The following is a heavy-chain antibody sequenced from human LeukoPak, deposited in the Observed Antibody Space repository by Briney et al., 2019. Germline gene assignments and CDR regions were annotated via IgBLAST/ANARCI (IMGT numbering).Heavy chain of an antibody. J-gene: IGHJ3*02. V-gene: IGHV3-13*05. CDR3: ARGATFDI. CDR2: VGTAGDP. D-gene: IGHD5-12*01. CDR1: GFTFSNYY. Sequence: GGSLRLSCAGSGFTFSNYYMSWIRQATGKGLEWVSVVGTAGDPYYSDSVRERFTVSRENAKNSLYLQMDSLRAGDTAVYYCARGATFDIWGPGTLVTVSS.